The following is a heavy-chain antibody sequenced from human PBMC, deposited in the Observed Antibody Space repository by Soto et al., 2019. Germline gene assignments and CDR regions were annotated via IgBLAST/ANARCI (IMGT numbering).Heavy chain of an antibody. D-gene: IGHD2-2*01. CDR1: GGSISSYY. J-gene: IGHJ6*02. Sequence: PSETLSLTCTVSGGSISSYYWSWIRQPPGKGLEWIGYIYYSGSTNYNPSLKSRVTISVDTSKNQFSLKLSSVTAADTAAYYCARTHCISTSCYSPYYYYGMDVWGQGTTVT. CDR2: IYYSGST. V-gene: IGHV4-59*08. CDR3: ARTHCISTSCYSPYYYYGMDV.